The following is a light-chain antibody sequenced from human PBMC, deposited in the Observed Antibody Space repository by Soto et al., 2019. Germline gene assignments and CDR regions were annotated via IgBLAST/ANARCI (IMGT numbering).Light chain of an antibody. V-gene: IGKV3-20*01. CDR1: QSVSTNN. CDR2: GAS. Sequence: EIVLTQSPGTLALSPGERATLSCRASQSVSTNNLAWYQRKPGQAPRLLIYGASSRATDIPARFSGSGSGTDFTLTNTRLEPEDFAVYYCQQYGSSPPTFGQGTKVEIK. CDR3: QQYGSSPPT. J-gene: IGKJ1*01.